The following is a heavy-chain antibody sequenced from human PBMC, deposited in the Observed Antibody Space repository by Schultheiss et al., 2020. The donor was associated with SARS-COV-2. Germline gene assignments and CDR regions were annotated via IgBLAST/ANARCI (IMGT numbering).Heavy chain of an antibody. D-gene: IGHD3-9*01. CDR2: ISSSGSTI. Sequence: GGSLRLSCAASGFTFSSYEMNWVRQAPGKGLEWVSYISSSGSTIYYADSVKGRFTISRDNAKNSLYLQMNSLRAEDTAVYYCARSRKAYYDILTGPVLVFDYWGQGTLVTVSS. CDR1: GFTFSSYE. CDR3: ARSRKAYYDILTGPVLVFDY. J-gene: IGHJ4*02. V-gene: IGHV3-48*03.